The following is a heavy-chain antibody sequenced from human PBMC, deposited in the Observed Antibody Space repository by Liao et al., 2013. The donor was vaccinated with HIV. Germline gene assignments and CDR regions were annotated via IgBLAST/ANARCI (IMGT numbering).Heavy chain of an antibody. D-gene: IGHD3-10*01. J-gene: IGHJ6*03. CDR2: VYYSGST. CDR1: GASISSGEHY. V-gene: IGHV4-30-4*08. Sequence: QVQLQESGPGLVKSSQSLSLTCSVSGASISSGEHYWSWIRQSPGKGLEWIGYVYYSGSTYYNPSLKSRVAISVDTSKNQFSLKLGSVTAADTAVYYCASAAGGCPAPRRYYXY. CDR3: ASAAGGCPAPRRYYXY.